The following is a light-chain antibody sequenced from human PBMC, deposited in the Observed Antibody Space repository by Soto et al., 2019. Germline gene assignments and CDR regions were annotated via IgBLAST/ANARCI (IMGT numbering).Light chain of an antibody. CDR3: SSYASSSTLI. J-gene: IGLJ2*01. CDR2: AVS. Sequence: QSALTQPASVSRSPGQSITISCTGTSSDVGGYNYVSWYQQHPGKAPKLMIYAVSNRPSGVSDRFSGSKSGNTAFLTISGLQPEDEADYYCSSYASSSTLIFGGGTKLTVL. V-gene: IGLV2-14*03. CDR1: SSDVGGYNY.